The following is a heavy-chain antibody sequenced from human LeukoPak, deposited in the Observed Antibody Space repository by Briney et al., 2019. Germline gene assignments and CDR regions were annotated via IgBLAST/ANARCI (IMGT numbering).Heavy chain of an antibody. CDR1: GGSISSGGYS. CDR2: IYYSGST. D-gene: IGHD6-13*01. Sequence: SETLSLTCTVSGGSISSGGYSWSWIRQHPGKGLEWIGYIYYSGSTYYNPSLKSRVTISVDTSKNQFSLKLSSVTAADTAVYYCARSPQNLSSSWYVIWFDPWGQGTLVTVSS. J-gene: IGHJ5*02. CDR3: ARSPQNLSSSWYVIWFDP. V-gene: IGHV4-31*03.